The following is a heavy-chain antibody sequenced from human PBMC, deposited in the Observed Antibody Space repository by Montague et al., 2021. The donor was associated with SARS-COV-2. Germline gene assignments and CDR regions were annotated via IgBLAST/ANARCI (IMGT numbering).Heavy chain of an antibody. CDR3: AEGPRLQGWFGEYYWYFDV. CDR2: NYHSGST. CDR1: GGSISSSNW. V-gene: IGHV4-4*02. Sequence: SETLSLTCAVSGGSISSSNWWWWVRQPPGRGLGWVGKNYHSGSTNYHPSLKRRAIISVNKSKNQSSLMLSSVTAADTAEYYCAEGPRLQGWFGEYYWYFDVWGRGTMVTVSS. D-gene: IGHD3-10*01. J-gene: IGHJ2*01.